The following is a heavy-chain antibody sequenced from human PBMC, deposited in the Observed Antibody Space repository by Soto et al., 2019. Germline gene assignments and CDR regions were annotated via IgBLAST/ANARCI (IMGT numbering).Heavy chain of an antibody. V-gene: IGHV1-69*02. CDR3: ARAVRGVINWFDP. D-gene: IGHD3-10*01. CDR1: GGTFSSYT. Sequence: QVQLVQSGAEVKKPGSSVKVSCKASGGTFSSYTISWVRQAPGQGLEWMGRIIPILGIANYAQKFQGRVTITADKSTSTAYMELSSLRSEDTAVYYCARAVRGVINWFDPWGQGTLVTVSS. J-gene: IGHJ5*02. CDR2: IIPILGIA.